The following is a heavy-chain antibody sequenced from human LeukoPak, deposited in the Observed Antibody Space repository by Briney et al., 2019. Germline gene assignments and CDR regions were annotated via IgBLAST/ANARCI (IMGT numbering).Heavy chain of an antibody. CDR2: ISGSGGST. Sequence: GGSLRLSCAASGFTFSSYAMSWVRQAPGKGLEWVSAISGSGGSTHYAGSVKGRFTISRDNSKNTLYLQMNSLRAEDTAVYYCAKDLWESGLKAFDYWGQGTLVTVSS. V-gene: IGHV3-23*01. D-gene: IGHD3-3*01. CDR1: GFTFSSYA. J-gene: IGHJ4*02. CDR3: AKDLWESGLKAFDY.